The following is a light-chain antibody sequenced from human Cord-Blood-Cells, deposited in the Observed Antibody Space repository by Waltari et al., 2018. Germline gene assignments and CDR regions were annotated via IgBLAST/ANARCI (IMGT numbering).Light chain of an antibody. Sequence: QSALTQPASVSGSPGQSITISCTGTSSDVGGYNSVFWYQQHPGKAPKLMIYEVSNRPSGVSNRFSGSKSGNTASLTISGLQAGDEADYYCSSYTSSSTLEVFGGGTKLTVL. V-gene: IGLV2-14*01. CDR2: EVS. J-gene: IGLJ2*01. CDR1: SSDVGGYNS. CDR3: SSYTSSSTLEV.